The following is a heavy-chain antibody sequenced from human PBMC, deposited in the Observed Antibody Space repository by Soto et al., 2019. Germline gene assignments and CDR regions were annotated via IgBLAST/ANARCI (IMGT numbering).Heavy chain of an antibody. CDR3: AKDRLYYSSTSWYEFDH. J-gene: IGHJ4*02. V-gene: IGHV3-30*18. Sequence: PGGSLRLSCAASGFTFSSYGLHWVRQAPGKGLEWVAVISYDGSNKYYADSVKGRFTISRDNSKNTLYLQMNSLRAEDTAVYYCAKDRLYYSSTSWYEFDHWAQGTLVTVSS. CDR1: GFTFSSYG. CDR2: ISYDGSNK. D-gene: IGHD2-2*01.